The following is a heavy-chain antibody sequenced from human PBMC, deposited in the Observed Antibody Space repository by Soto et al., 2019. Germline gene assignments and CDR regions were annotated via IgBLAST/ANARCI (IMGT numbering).Heavy chain of an antibody. V-gene: IGHV4-31*03. J-gene: IGHJ6*02. CDR1: GGSISSGGYY. Sequence: QVQLQESGPGLVKPSQTLSLTCTVSGGSISSGGYYWSWIRQHPGKGLEWIGYIYYSGSTYYNPSLKSRVTISVDTSKNHFSLKLSTVTPSDTAVYYCARDLTIVSGGGMDVWGQGTTVTVSS. D-gene: IGHD4-4*01. CDR3: ARDLTIVSGGGMDV. CDR2: IYYSGST.